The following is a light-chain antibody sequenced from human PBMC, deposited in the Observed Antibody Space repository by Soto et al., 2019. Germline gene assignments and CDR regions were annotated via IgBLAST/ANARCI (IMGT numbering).Light chain of an antibody. CDR3: QQASSFPLT. V-gene: IGKV1-12*01. J-gene: IGKJ4*01. CDR1: QDISSW. Sequence: DLQMTQSPSSVSASVGDRVTITCRASQDISSWLAWYQQKPGNAPKLLISGASSLQSGVPSRFSGSGSGTDFTLTISSLQPEDFATYYCQQASSFPLTFGGGTTVEIK. CDR2: GAS.